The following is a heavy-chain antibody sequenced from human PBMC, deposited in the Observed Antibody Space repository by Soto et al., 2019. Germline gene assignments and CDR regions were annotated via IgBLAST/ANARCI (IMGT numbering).Heavy chain of an antibody. CDR3: ARAAVTILGAGRGYYGMDV. V-gene: IGHV4-59*01. CDR1: GGSISSYY. CDR2: IYYSGST. D-gene: IGHD3-3*01. J-gene: IGHJ6*02. Sequence: SETLSLTCTVSGGSISSYYWSWIRQPPGKGLEWIGYIYYSGSTNYNPSLKSRVTISVDTSKNQFSLKLSSVTAADTAVYYCARAAVTILGAGRGYYGMDVWGQGTTVTV.